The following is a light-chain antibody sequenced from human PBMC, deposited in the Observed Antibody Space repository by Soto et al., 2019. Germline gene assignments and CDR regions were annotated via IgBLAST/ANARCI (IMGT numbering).Light chain of an antibody. CDR3: CSYAGASTYV. V-gene: IGLV2-23*01. CDR2: EGT. CDR1: SSEVGKYNL. J-gene: IGLJ1*01. Sequence: QSALTQPASVSGSPGQSITVSCTGTSSEVGKYNLVSWYQQHPGKAPKLIICEGTKRPSGVSNRFSGSKSGNTASLTISGLQAEDEADYYCCSYAGASTYVFGTGTKVTVL.